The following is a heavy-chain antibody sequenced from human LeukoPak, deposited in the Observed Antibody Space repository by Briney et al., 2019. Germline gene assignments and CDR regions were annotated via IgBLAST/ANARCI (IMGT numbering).Heavy chain of an antibody. CDR1: GYTFTDYY. CDR2: INPNSGGT. D-gene: IGHD3-10*01. CDR3: ARFSFGSAQYGSGSYPGWFDP. J-gene: IGHJ5*02. Sequence: GASVKVSCKASGYTFTDYYMHWVRQAPGQGLEWMGWINPNSGGTNYAQKFQGRVTMTRDTSISTAYMELSRLRSDDTAVYYCARFSFGSAQYGSGSYPGWFDPWGQGALVTVSS. V-gene: IGHV1-2*02.